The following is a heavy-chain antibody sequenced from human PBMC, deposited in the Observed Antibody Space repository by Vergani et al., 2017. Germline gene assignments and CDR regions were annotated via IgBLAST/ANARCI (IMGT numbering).Heavy chain of an antibody. Sequence: DVHLAESGGGFFQPGGSLRLSCSASGFSFNSYWMHGVRQVPGKGLLWVSRIKSDGSITAYADSVKGRFTISRDNAQNTLYLQMNSLMVEDTGVYYCARARCIETCYMSNWLDSWGQGTLVTVSS. J-gene: IGHJ5*01. CDR2: IKSDGSIT. CDR1: GFSFNSYW. V-gene: IGHV3-74*03. CDR3: ARARCIETCYMSNWLDS. D-gene: IGHD3-9*01.